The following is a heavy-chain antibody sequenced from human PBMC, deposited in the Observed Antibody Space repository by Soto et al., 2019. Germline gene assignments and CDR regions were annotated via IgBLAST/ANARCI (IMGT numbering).Heavy chain of an antibody. CDR1: GYSFTSYW. D-gene: IGHD2-15*01. J-gene: IGHJ6*02. CDR3: ATRVFKDPYYYGMDV. V-gene: IGHV5-10-1*01. CDR2: IDPSDSYT. Sequence: PGEALKISCKGSGYSFTSYWISRVRQMPGKGLEWMGRIDPSDSYTNYSPSFQGHVTISADKSISTAYLQWSSLKASDTAMYYCATRVFKDPYYYGMDVWRQGTTVTVSS.